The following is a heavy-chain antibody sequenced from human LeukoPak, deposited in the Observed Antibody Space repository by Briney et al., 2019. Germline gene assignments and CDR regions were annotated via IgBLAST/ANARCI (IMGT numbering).Heavy chain of an antibody. CDR3: ARGYRGVVAANLDY. V-gene: IGHV1-8*01. J-gene: IGHJ4*02. CDR2: MNPNSGNT. D-gene: IGHD2-15*01. CDR1: GYTFTSYD. Sequence: ASVKVSCKASGYTFTSYDINWVRQATGQGLEWMVWMNPNSGNTGYAQKFQGRVTMTRNTSISTAYMELSSLRSEDTAVYYCARGYRGVVAANLDYWGQGTLVTVSS.